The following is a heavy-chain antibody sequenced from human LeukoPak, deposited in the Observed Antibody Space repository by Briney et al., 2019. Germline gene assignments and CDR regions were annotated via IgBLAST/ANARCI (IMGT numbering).Heavy chain of an antibody. J-gene: IGHJ4*02. CDR2: IYPGDSDT. CDR1: GYSFTNYW. D-gene: IGHD1-26*01. CDR3: ATGLSGSYYGNFDY. Sequence: GESMKISCKGSGYSFTNYWIGWVRQMPEKGLEWMGIIYPGDSDTRYSPSFRGQVTISADKSISTAYLPWSSLKASDTAMYYCATGLSGSYYGNFDYWCQGTLVTVSS. V-gene: IGHV5-51*01.